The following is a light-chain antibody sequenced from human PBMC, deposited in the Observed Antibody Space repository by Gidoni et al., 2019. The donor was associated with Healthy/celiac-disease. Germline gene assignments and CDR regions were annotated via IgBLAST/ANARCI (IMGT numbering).Light chain of an antibody. J-gene: IGKJ3*01. CDR1: QSISSY. CDR2: AAS. CDR3: QQSYSTPFT. V-gene: IGKV1-39*01. Sequence: GERVTITCRASQSISSYLNWYQQKPGKAPKLLIYAASSLQSGVPSRFSGSGSGTDFTLTISSLQPEDFATYYCQQSYSTPFTFGPGTKVDIK.